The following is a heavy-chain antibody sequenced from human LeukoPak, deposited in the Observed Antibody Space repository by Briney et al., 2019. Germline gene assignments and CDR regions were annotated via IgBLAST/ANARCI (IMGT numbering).Heavy chain of an antibody. CDR3: ARGEVSSPYDY. CDR2: IYYSGST. CDR1: GGSISSGGYY. J-gene: IGHJ4*02. Sequence: PSETLSLTCTVSGGSISSGGYYWSWIRQHPGKGLEWIGYIYYSGSTYYNPSLKSRVTISVDTSKNQFSLKLSSVTAADTAVYYCARGEVSSPYDYWGQGTLVTVSS. D-gene: IGHD6-6*01. V-gene: IGHV4-31*03.